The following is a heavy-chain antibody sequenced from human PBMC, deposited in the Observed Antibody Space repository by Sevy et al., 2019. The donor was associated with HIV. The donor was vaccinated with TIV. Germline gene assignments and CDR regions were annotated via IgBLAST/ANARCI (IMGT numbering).Heavy chain of an antibody. CDR1: GFTFSSYA. J-gene: IGHJ2*01. D-gene: IGHD1-26*01. V-gene: IGHV3-23*01. CDR2: ISGSGGST. Sequence: GGSLRLSCAASGFTFSSYAMSWVRQAPGKGLEWVSAISGSGGSTYYADSVKGRFTISRDNSKNTLYLQMNSLRAEDTAVYYCTKHVGSSRTYWYFDLWGRGTLVTVSS. CDR3: TKHVGSSRTYWYFDL.